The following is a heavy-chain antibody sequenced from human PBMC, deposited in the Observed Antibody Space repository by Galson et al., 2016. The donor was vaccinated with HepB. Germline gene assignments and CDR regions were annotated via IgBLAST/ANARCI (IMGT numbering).Heavy chain of an antibody. CDR1: GFTFSSYD. V-gene: IGHV3-13*01. CDR2: IGTVDDT. Sequence: SLRLSCAASGFTFSSYDMHWVRQVTGGGLEWVSGIGTVDDTYYLDSVKGRFTISRENAKSSLYLQMTSLRAGDTAVYYCARARGNYFDDSGYDFDSWGHGTLVTVSS. D-gene: IGHD3-22*01. CDR3: ARARGNYFDDSGYDFDS. J-gene: IGHJ4*01.